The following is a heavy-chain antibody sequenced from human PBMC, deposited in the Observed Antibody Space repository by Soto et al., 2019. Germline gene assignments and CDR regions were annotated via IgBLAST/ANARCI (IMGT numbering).Heavy chain of an antibody. J-gene: IGHJ4*02. CDR2: IVPVFGTA. CDR3: ATLQGSGTNYDDDY. CDR1: GGTSNNNA. Sequence: QVQLVQSGAEVKKPGSSVKVSCKASGGTSNNNANSWVRQAPGQGLEWMGGIVPVFGTANYAQKFRGRVRITAHDSTRTVNMELSSLRSADTAVYYCATLQGSGTNYDDDYWGQGTLVTVSS. V-gene: IGHV1-69*01. D-gene: IGHD3-10*01.